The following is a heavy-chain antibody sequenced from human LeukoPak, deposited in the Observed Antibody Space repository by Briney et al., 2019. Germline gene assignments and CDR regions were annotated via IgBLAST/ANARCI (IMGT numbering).Heavy chain of an antibody. CDR1: GFTFSNYW. Sequence: GGSLRLSCAASGFTFSNYWMHWVRQTPGKGLVWVSRINSDASVTTYADSVKGRFTISRDNAKNTLYLQMNSLRAEDTAVYYCARVFANWGQGTLVTVSS. J-gene: IGHJ4*02. V-gene: IGHV3-74*01. CDR3: ARVFAN. CDR2: INSDASVT.